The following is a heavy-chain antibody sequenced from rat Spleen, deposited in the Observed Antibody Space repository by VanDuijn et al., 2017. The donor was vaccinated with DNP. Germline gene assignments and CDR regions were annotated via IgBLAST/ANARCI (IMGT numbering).Heavy chain of an antibody. CDR3: VRPDY. CDR1: RFSFSDYY. CDR2: IGSDAYAP. V-gene: IGHV5-22*01. J-gene: IGHJ2*01. Sequence: EVQLVESGGGLVQPGRSLKLSCAASRFSFSDYYMAWVRQAPTKGLEWVAYIGSDAYAPYYGDSVKGRFTISRDNAKSTLYLQMNSLRSEDMATYYCVRPDYWGQGVMVTVSS.